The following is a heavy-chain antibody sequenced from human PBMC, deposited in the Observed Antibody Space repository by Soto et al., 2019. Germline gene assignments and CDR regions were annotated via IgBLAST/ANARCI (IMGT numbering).Heavy chain of an antibody. CDR1: GFTFSSYG. V-gene: IGHV3-33*01. CDR2: IWYDGSNK. CDR3: ARDRRWERRRYYFDY. D-gene: IGHD1-1*01. Sequence: GGSLRLSCAASGFTFSSYGMHWVRQAPGKGLEWVAVIWYDGSNKYYADSVKGRFTISRDNSKNTLYLQMNSLRAEDTAVYYCARDRRWERRRYYFDYWGQGTLVTVSS. J-gene: IGHJ4*02.